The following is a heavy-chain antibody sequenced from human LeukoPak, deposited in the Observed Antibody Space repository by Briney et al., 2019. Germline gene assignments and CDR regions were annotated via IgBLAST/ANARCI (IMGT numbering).Heavy chain of an antibody. CDR3: AKVRYVGYYFDT. J-gene: IGHJ4*02. CDR2: IRGSGGTT. V-gene: IGHV3-23*01. CDR1: GFTFSNYA. D-gene: IGHD3-9*01. Sequence: GRSLRLSCAASGFTFSNYAMSWVRQARGKGLEWVSSIRGSGGTTYYADSVKGRFTISRDNSKNTLYLQMNSLRAEDTAVYYCAKVRYVGYYFDTWGQGTLVTVSS.